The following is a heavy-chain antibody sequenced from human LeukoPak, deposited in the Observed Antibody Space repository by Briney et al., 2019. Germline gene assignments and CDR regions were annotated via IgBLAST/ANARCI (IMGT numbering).Heavy chain of an antibody. D-gene: IGHD5-12*01. Sequence: PSETLSLTCAVYGGSFSGYYWSWIRQPPGKGLEWIGEIIHSGITNYNPSLTSRVTISVDTSKSQFSLKLSSVTAADTAVYYCARGSPIVTTNGYFNYWGQGTLVTGSS. J-gene: IGHJ4*02. CDR2: IIHSGIT. CDR1: GGSFSGYY. CDR3: ARGSPIVTTNGYFNY. V-gene: IGHV4-34*01.